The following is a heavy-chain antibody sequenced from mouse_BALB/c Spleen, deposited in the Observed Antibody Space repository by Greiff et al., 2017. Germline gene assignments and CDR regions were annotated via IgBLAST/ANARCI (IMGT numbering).Heavy chain of an antibody. V-gene: IGHV1S126*01. CDR3: ARGDTTVVYFDY. D-gene: IGHD1-1*01. CDR1: GYSFTSYW. CDR2: IDPSDSET. Sequence: VKLQESGPQLVRPGASVKISCKASGYSFTSYWMHWVKQRPGQGLEWIGMIDPSDSETRLNQKFKDKATLTVDKSSSTAYMQLSSPTSEDSAVYYCARGDTTVVYFDYWGQGTTLTVSS. J-gene: IGHJ2*01.